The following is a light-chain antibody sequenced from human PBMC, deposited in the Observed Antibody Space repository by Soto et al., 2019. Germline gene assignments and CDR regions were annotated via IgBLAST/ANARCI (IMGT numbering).Light chain of an antibody. V-gene: IGLV1-40*01. CDR3: QAYYSRRSDVV. CDR2: GNS. CDR1: SSNIGAGYD. Sequence: QSVLTQPPSVSGAPGQRVTISCTGSSSNIGAGYDVHWYQQLPGTAPKRLIYGNSNRPAGVPDRFSGSKSGTSASLAITGLQAEDEADYYCQAYYSRRSDVVFGVGTQLPVL. J-gene: IGLJ2*01.